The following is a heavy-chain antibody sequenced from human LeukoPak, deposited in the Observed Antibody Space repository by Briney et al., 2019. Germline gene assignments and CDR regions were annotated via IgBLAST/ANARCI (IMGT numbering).Heavy chain of an antibody. V-gene: IGHV4-39*01. CDR3: ARRLPGSDWYFDF. J-gene: IGHJ4*02. CDR2: IYYSGTT. Sequence: SETLSLTCTVSGASIRNNAYYWGWIRQPPGKGLEFIGTIYYSGTTNYNPSLESRVTISVDTSRSQFSLKLSSVTAADTAVYYCARRLPGSDWYFDFWGQGTLVTVSS. D-gene: IGHD3-9*01. CDR1: GASIRNNAYY.